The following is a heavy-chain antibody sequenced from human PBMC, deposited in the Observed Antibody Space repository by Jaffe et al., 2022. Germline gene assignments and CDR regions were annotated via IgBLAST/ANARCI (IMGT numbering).Heavy chain of an antibody. V-gene: IGHV4-39*01. CDR2: IYYSGST. Sequence: QLQESGPGLVKPSETLSLTCTVSGGSISSSTYYWGWIRQPPGKGLEWIGSIYYSGSTYYNPSLKSRVTISVDASKNYFSLRLSSVTAADTAVYYCARHLSYYHVSGTYYNGQIDYWGQGTLVTVSS. J-gene: IGHJ4*02. D-gene: IGHD3-10*01. CDR1: GGSISSSTYY. CDR3: ARHLSYYHVSGTYYNGQIDY.